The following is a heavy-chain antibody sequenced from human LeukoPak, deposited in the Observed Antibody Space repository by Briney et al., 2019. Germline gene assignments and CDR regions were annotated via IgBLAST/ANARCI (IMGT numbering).Heavy chain of an antibody. D-gene: IGHD3-22*01. CDR3: ARDDRSGYYDD. V-gene: IGHV1-18*01. CDR2: ISTNKGNT. Sequence: ASVKVSCKASGYTFTNYGISWVRQAPGQGLEWMGWISTNKGNTNFAQKLQGRVTVTTDTSTSTAYMELRSLRSDDTAVYYCARDDRSGYYDDWGQGTLVTVSS. CDR1: GYTFTNYG. J-gene: IGHJ4*02.